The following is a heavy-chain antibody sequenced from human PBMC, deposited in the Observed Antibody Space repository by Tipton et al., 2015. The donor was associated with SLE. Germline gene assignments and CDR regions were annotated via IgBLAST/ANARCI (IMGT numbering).Heavy chain of an antibody. J-gene: IGHJ4*02. Sequence: LRLSCTVSGGSISSHYWSWIRQPPGKGLEWIGYIYYSGSISYNPSLKSRVTISVDTSKNQFSLKLSSVTAADTAVYYCASTIWGFDYWGQGTLVTVSS. CDR2: IYYSGSI. D-gene: IGHD7-27*01. CDR1: GGSISSHY. CDR3: ASTIWGFDY. V-gene: IGHV4-59*11.